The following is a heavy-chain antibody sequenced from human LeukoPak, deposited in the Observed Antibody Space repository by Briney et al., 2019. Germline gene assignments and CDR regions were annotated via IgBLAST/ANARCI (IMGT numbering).Heavy chain of an antibody. CDR1: GGSISSYY. V-gene: IGHV4-59*08. CDR3: ARAGGYCSGGSCHINDAFDI. Sequence: KPSETLSLTCTVSGGSISSYYWSWIRQPPGKGLEWIGYIYYSGSTNHNPSLKSRVTISVDTSKNQFSLKLSSVTAADTAVYYCARAGGYCSGGSCHINDAFDIWGQGTMVTVSS. J-gene: IGHJ3*02. D-gene: IGHD2-15*01. CDR2: IYYSGST.